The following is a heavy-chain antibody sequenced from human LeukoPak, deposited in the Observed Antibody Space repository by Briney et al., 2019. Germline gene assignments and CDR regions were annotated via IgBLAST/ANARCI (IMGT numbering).Heavy chain of an antibody. CDR3: ARETAAAAIDY. Sequence: GGSLRLSCAASGFSFSTYALSCVRQAPGKGLHWVSKISDSGGSTYYADSVKGRFTISRDNSRNTLYLQMNSLSVEDTAIYYCARETAAAAIDYWGQGNLVTVSS. V-gene: IGHV3-23*01. D-gene: IGHD2-2*01. CDR2: ISDSGGST. J-gene: IGHJ4*02. CDR1: GFSFSTYA.